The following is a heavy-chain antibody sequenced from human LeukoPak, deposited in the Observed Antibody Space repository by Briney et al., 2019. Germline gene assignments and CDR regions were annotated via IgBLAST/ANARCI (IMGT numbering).Heavy chain of an antibody. Sequence: PGGSLRLSCAASGFTFSTYGMHWVRQAPGKGPEWVAVISNDGSNKYHAESVKGRFTISRDNSKNTLYLQMNSLRAVDTAVYYCTKDAGHCRGGSCYRQDYWGQGTLVTVSS. CDR2: ISNDGSNK. V-gene: IGHV3-30*18. D-gene: IGHD2-15*01. J-gene: IGHJ4*02. CDR3: TKDAGHCRGGSCYRQDY. CDR1: GFTFSTYG.